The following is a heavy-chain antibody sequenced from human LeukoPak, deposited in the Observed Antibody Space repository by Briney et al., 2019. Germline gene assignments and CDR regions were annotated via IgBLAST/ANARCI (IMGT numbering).Heavy chain of an antibody. J-gene: IGHJ4*02. D-gene: IGHD5-12*01. CDR3: AKSRGYSGYGYFDY. CDR2: IRYDGSNK. CDR1: GFTFSSYG. Sequence: GGSLRLPCAASGFTFSSYGMHWVRQAPGKGLEWVAFIRYDGSNKYYADSVKGRFTISRDNSKNTLYLQMNSLRAEDTAVYYCAKSRGYSGYGYFDYWGQGTLVTVSS. V-gene: IGHV3-30*02.